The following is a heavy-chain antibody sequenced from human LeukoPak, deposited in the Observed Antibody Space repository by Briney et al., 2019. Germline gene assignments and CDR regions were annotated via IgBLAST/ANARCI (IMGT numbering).Heavy chain of an antibody. J-gene: IGHJ6*02. CDR1: GFTFSSYA. V-gene: IGHV3-23*01. D-gene: IGHD2-2*01. CDR2: ISGSGGTT. Sequence: PGGSLRLSCAASGFTFSSYAMTWVRQAPGKGLEWVSGISGSGGTTYYADSVKGRFTISRDNSKNTLYLQMNSLRAEDTAVYYCAGGRGTSSDYYYYGMDVWSQGTTVTVPS. CDR3: AGGRGTSSDYYYYGMDV.